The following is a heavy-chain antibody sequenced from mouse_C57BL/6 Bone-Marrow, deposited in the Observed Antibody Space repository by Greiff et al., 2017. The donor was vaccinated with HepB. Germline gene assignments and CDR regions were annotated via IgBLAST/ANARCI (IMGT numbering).Heavy chain of an antibody. D-gene: IGHD2-10*01. CDR1: GYTFTDYY. Sequence: VKLQQSGAELVKPGASVKISCKASGYTFTDYYINWVKQRPGQGLEWIGKIGPGSGSTYYNEKFKGKATLTADKSSSTAYMQLSSLTSEDSAVYFCARSPYYGNYPDYYAMDYWGQGTSVTVSS. CDR3: ARSPYYGNYPDYYAMDY. J-gene: IGHJ4*01. V-gene: IGHV1-77*01. CDR2: IGPGSGST.